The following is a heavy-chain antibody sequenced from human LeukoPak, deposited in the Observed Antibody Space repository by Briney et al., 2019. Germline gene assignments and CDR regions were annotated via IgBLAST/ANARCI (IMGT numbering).Heavy chain of an antibody. CDR3: AKAGRSGGHYFDY. CDR2: ISSNGGST. D-gene: IGHD6-25*01. J-gene: IGHJ4*02. CDR1: GFTFSTYA. Sequence: WGSLRLSCSVSGFTFSTYAMHWVRQAPGKGLEYVSTISSNGGSTYYADSVKGRFTISRDNSKNTLYLQMNSLRAEDTAVYYCAKAGRSGGHYFDYWGQGTLVTVSS. V-gene: IGHV3-64*04.